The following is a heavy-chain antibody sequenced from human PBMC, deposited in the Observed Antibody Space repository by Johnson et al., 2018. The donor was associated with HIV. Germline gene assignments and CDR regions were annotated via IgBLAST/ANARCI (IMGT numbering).Heavy chain of an antibody. CDR3: AIIPPGGAGKGADAFDI. D-gene: IGHD1-26*01. V-gene: IGHV3-30-3*01. J-gene: IGHJ3*02. Sequence: QVQLVESGGGVVQPGRSRRLSCAASGFTFSSYAMHWVRQAPGKGLEWVAVISYDGSNKYYADSVKGRFTISRDNSKNTLYLQMNSLRAEDTAVYYCAIIPPGGAGKGADAFDIWDQGTMVTVSS. CDR1: GFTFSSYA. CDR2: ISYDGSNK.